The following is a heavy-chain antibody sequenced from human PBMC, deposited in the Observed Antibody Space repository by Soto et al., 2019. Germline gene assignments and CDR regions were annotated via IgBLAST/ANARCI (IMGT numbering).Heavy chain of an antibody. CDR3: ARGPAFPPFFDY. Sequence: EVQLVESGGGLVQPGGSLRLSCAASGFTFSSFWMSWVRQAPGKGLEWVANIKQDGSEKYYVDSLKGRFTISRDNAKKSLYLQKNSLSAEDTAVYYCARGPAFPPFFDYWGQGTLVTVSS. CDR2: IKQDGSEK. J-gene: IGHJ4*02. CDR1: GFTFSSFW. D-gene: IGHD2-2*01. V-gene: IGHV3-7*03.